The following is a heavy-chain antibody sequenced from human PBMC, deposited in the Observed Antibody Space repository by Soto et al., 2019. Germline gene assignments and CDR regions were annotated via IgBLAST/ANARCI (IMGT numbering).Heavy chain of an antibody. D-gene: IGHD2-2*01. CDR2: IYTSGST. V-gene: IGHV4-4*07. J-gene: IGHJ4*02. CDR3: ARAQRLYCSSTSCYSNRNGDPLDY. Sequence: PSETLSLTCTVSGGSISSYYWSWIRQPAGKGLEWIGRIYTSGSTNYNPSLKSRVTMSVDTSKNQFSLKLSSVTAADTAVYYCARAQRLYCSSTSCYSNRNGDPLDYWGQGTLVTV. CDR1: GGSISSYY.